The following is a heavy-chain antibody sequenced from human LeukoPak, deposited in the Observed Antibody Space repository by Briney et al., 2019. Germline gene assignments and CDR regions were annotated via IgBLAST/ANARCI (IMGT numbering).Heavy chain of an antibody. CDR2: INPNSGGT. V-gene: IGHV1-2*02. Sequence: ASVTVSCKASGYTFTCYYMHWVRQAPGQGLEWMGWINPNSGGTNYAQKFQGRVTMTRDTSISTAYMELSRLRSDDTAVYYCARALPLVRSPFDYWGQGTLVTVSS. J-gene: IGHJ4*02. CDR1: GYTFTCYY. D-gene: IGHD3-3*01. CDR3: ARALPLVRSPFDY.